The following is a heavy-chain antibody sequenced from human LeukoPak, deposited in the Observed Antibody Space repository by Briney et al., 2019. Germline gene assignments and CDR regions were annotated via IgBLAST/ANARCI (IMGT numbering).Heavy chain of an antibody. J-gene: IGHJ6*03. CDR2: ISYDGIDK. V-gene: IGHV3-30*04. Sequence: GGSLGLSCAASGFIFSSYAMHWVRQAPGKGLEWVTVISYDGIDKYYADSVKGRFTISRDNSKNTLYLQMHSLRVEDTAVYYCARDPENPAVTTYFYYYMDVWGKGTSVTVSS. D-gene: IGHD4-17*01. CDR1: GFIFSSYA. CDR3: ARDPENPAVTTYFYYYMDV.